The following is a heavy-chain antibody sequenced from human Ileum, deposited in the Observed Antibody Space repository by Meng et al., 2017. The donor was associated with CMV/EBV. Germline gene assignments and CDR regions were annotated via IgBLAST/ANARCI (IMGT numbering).Heavy chain of an antibody. CDR1: GFTFSSYG. V-gene: IGHV3-23*01. J-gene: IGHJ5*02. Sequence: ELQLLESGGRLVQPGGSLRLSCVASGFTFSSYGMTWVRQAPGKGLEWVSGISDSVTTYYADSVKGRFTISRDNSKKTLYLQMNSLRAEDTALYYCAKDWFGRGWSWGQGTLVTVSS. CDR3: AKDWFGRGWS. CDR2: ISDSVTT. D-gene: IGHD3-10*01.